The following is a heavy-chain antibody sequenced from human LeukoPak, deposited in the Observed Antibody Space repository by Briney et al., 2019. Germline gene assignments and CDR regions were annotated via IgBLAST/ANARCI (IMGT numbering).Heavy chain of an antibody. CDR1: GGSISSGGYY. CDR3: AREEEYYDSSGYLDP. Sequence: SETLSLTCTVSGGSISSGGYYWSWIRQHPGKGLEWIGYIYYSGSTYYNPSLMSRVTISVDTSKNQFSLKLSSVTAADTAVYYCAREEEYYDSSGYLDPWGQGTLVTVSS. V-gene: IGHV4-31*03. D-gene: IGHD3-22*01. J-gene: IGHJ5*02. CDR2: IYYSGST.